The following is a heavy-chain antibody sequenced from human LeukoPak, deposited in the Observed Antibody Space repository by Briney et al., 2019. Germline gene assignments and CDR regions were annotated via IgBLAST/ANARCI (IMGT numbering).Heavy chain of an antibody. D-gene: IGHD3-10*01. CDR2: IATSSDYI. CDR1: GFTFSTYS. CDR3: ARGRSITILRGVAISDGFDI. V-gene: IGHV3-21*06. J-gene: IGHJ3*02. Sequence: GGSLRLSCAASGFTFSTYSMSWVRQAPGEGLECGSSIATSSDYIYYAGSLKGRYTIARDNDKNSLYLHMNSLRPDDTAVYYCARGRSITILRGVAISDGFDIWGQGTKVTVS.